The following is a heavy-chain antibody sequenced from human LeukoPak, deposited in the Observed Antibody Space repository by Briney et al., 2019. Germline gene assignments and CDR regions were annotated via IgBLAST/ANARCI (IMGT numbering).Heavy chain of an antibody. CDR1: GFTVSSNY. J-gene: IGHJ3*02. D-gene: IGHD6-19*01. Sequence: SGGSLRLSCAASGFTVSSNYMSWVRQAPGKGLEWVSVIYSGGSTYYADSVKGRFTISRDNSRNTLCLQMNSLRAEDTAVYYCARDRPVVLASGAVAGLDAFDIWGQGTMVTVSS. CDR2: IYSGGST. V-gene: IGHV3-53*01. CDR3: ARDRPVVLASGAVAGLDAFDI.